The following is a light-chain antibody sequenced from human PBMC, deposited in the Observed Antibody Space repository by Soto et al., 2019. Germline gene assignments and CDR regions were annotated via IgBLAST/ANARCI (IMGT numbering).Light chain of an antibody. CDR2: GAS. V-gene: IGKV3-20*01. CDR1: QSVSSSY. CDR3: QQYNNWPPEWT. J-gene: IGKJ1*01. Sequence: EIVLTQSPGTLSLSAGERATLSCRASQSVSSSYLAWYQQKPGQAPRLLIYGASSRATGIPDRFSGSGSGTDFTLTISRLEPEDFAVYYCQQYNNWPPEWTFGQGTKVEIK.